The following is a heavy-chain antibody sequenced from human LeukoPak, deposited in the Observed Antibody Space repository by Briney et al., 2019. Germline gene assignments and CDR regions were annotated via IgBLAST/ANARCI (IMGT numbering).Heavy chain of an antibody. CDR1: GYTFTSYY. CDR3: ARDSTKEYTSMAVYLDY. D-gene: IGHD2/OR15-2a*01. J-gene: IGHJ4*02. Sequence: ASVKVSCKASGYTFTSYYMYWVRQAPGQGLEWMGIINPSGGSTSYAQKFQGRVTMTRDTSTSTVYMELSSLRSEDTAVYYCARDSTKEYTSMAVYLDYWGQGTLVTVSS. V-gene: IGHV1-46*01. CDR2: INPSGGST.